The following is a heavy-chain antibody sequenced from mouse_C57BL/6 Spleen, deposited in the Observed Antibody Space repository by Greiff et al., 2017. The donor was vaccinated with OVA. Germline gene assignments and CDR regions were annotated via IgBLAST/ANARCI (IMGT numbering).Heavy chain of an antibody. CDR1: GYSITSGYY. J-gene: IGHJ1*03. Sequence: DVQLVESGPGLVKPSQSLSLTCSVTGYSITSGYYWNWIRQFPGNKLEWMGYISYDGSNNYNPSLKNRISITRDTSKNQFFLKLNSVTTEDTATYYCARYGKGGYFDVWGTGTTVTVSS. V-gene: IGHV3-6*01. CDR2: ISYDGSN. CDR3: ARYGKGGYFDV. D-gene: IGHD2-1*01.